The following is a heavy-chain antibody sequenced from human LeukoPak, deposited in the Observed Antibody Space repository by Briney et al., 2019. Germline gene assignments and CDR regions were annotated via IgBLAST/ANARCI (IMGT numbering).Heavy chain of an antibody. CDR3: ASASGYYYYVY. CDR1: GFTFDDYA. V-gene: IGHV3-9*01. CDR2: ISWNSGSI. Sequence: GRSLRLSCAASGFTFDDYAMHWVRQAPGKGLEWVSGISWNSGSIGYADSVKGRFTISRDNAKNSLYLQMNSLRAEDTAVYYCASASGYYYYVYWGQGTLVTVSS. J-gene: IGHJ4*02. D-gene: IGHD3-22*01.